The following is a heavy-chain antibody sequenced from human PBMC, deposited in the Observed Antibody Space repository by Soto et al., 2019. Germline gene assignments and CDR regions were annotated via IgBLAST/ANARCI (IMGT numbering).Heavy chain of an antibody. D-gene: IGHD6-19*01. V-gene: IGHV3-33*01. CDR2: IWYDGSNK. J-gene: IGHJ6*02. CDR1: GFTFSSYG. Sequence: RRLSCAASGFTFSSYGMHWVRQAPGKGLEWVAVIWYDGSNKYYADSVKGRFTISRDNSKNTLYLQMNSLRAEDTAVYYCARPVSVAVYYGMDVWGQGTTVTVSS. CDR3: ARPVSVAVYYGMDV.